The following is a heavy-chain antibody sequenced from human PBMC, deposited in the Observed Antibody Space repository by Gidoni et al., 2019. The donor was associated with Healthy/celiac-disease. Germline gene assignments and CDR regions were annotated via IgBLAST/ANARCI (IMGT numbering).Heavy chain of an antibody. Sequence: QLQLQESGPVLVKTSETLSLTCPVSGVSISSSSYYWGWSRQPPGKGLEWIGSIYYSGSTYYNPSLKSRVTRSVDTSKNQISLKLSSVTAADTAVYYCARYISRGVKDAFDIWGQGTMVTVSS. J-gene: IGHJ3*02. V-gene: IGHV4-39*01. D-gene: IGHD1-26*01. CDR2: IYYSGST. CDR1: GVSISSSSYY. CDR3: ARYISRGVKDAFDI.